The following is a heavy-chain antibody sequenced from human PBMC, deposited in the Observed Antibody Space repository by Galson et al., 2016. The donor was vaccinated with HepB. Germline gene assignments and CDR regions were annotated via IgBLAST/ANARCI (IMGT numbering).Heavy chain of an antibody. CDR2: VFHLGTT. CDR3: GRGFDSHRTHFEP. Sequence: SETLSLTCAVSGASISSPTWWSWVRQAPGTGLEWIGEVFHLGTTNYYPSFKSRVTMSVDKSKNEFSLDVKSVTAADTAVYYCGRGFDSHRTHFEPWGQGTLVVVSS. V-gene: IGHV4-4*02. CDR1: GASISSPTW. J-gene: IGHJ5*02. D-gene: IGHD3-22*01.